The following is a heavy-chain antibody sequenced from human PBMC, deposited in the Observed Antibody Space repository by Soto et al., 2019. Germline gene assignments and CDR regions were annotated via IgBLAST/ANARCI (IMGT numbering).Heavy chain of an antibody. CDR2: INPNSGGT. CDR3: ARALVDFWSGSANNWFDP. CDR1: GYTFTGYY. Sequence: ASVKVSCKASGYTFTGYYMHWVRQAPGQGLEWMGWINPNSGGTNYAQKFQGWVTMTRDTSISTAYMELSRLRSDDTAVYYCARALVDFWSGSANNWFDPWGQGTLVTVSS. D-gene: IGHD3-3*01. V-gene: IGHV1-2*04. J-gene: IGHJ5*02.